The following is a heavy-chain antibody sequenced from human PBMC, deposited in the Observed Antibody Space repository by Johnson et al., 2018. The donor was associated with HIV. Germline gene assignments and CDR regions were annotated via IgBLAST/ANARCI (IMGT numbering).Heavy chain of an antibody. CDR2: INQDGSEK. V-gene: IGHV3-7*01. CDR3: ARDYLAYGDYNPDAFDI. CDR1: GFTFSNFW. J-gene: IGHJ3*02. D-gene: IGHD4-17*01. Sequence: VQLVESGGGLVQSGGSLRLACAASGFTFSNFWMTWVRQAPGKGLEWVAHINQDGSEKYYVDSVKGRFTISRDNAKNSLYLQMNSLRAEDTAVYYCARDYLAYGDYNPDAFDIWGLGTMVTVSS.